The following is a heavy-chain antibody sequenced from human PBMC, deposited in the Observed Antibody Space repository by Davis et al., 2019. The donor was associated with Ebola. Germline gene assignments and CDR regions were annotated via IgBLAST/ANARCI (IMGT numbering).Heavy chain of an antibody. D-gene: IGHD5-12*01. J-gene: IGHJ4*02. CDR3: ATGYSAYEGLDY. V-gene: IGHV4-31*09. Sequence: SETLSLTCSVSGVSISSGAYCWSWIRQHPGKGLEYIGYIYYSGTTYYNPSLKSRVTISVDKSKNQFSLKLSSVTAADTAVYYCATGYSAYEGLDYWGQGALVTVSS. CDR1: GVSISSGAYC. CDR2: IYYSGTT.